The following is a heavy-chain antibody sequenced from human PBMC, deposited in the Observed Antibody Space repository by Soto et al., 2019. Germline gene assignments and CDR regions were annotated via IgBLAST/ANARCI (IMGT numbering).Heavy chain of an antibody. CDR3: ARDHRGAVDGTDAFDI. Sequence: QVQLVQSGAEVKKPGASVKVSCKASGYTFTGYYMHWVRQAPGQGLEWMGWINPNSGGTNYAQKFQGWVTMTRDTSISTAYMELSRLRSDDTAVYYCARDHRGAVDGTDAFDIWGQGTMVTVSS. J-gene: IGHJ3*02. CDR1: GYTFTGYY. CDR2: INPNSGGT. V-gene: IGHV1-2*04. D-gene: IGHD6-19*01.